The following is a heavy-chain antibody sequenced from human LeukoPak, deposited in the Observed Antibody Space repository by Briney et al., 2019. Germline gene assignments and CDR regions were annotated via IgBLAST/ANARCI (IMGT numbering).Heavy chain of an antibody. D-gene: IGHD4-17*01. CDR2: INHSGST. CDR1: GGSFSGYY. CDR3: ARRCRATVTTFYYYYMDV. Sequence: KPSETLSLTCAVYGGSFSGYYWSWIRQPPGKGLEWIGEINHSGSTNYNPSLKSRVTISVDTSKNQFSLKLSSVTAADTAVYYCARRCRATVTTFYYYYMDVWGKGTTVTISS. J-gene: IGHJ6*03. V-gene: IGHV4-34*01.